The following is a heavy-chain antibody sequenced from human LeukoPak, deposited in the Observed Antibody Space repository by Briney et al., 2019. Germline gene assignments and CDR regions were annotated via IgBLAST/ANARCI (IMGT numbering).Heavy chain of an antibody. CDR2: INPNSGGT. CDR1: GSTFTGYY. Sequence: ASVKVSCKASGSTFTGYYMHRVRQAPGQGLGWMGWINPNSGGTNYAQKFPGRVTMTSDTSISTTYMKLSRLRSDDTAVYYCASMGNEAARSNYYYYYIAGWGKGTTVTVSS. J-gene: IGHJ6*03. D-gene: IGHD6-6*01. CDR3: ASMGNEAARSNYYYYYIAG. V-gene: IGHV1-2*02.